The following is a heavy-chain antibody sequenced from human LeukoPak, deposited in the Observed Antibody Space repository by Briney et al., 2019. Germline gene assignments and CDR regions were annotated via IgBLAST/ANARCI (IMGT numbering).Heavy chain of an antibody. D-gene: IGHD2-21*02. Sequence: SETLSLTCTVSGGSISSYYWSWIRQPPGKGLEWIGYIYYSGSTNYNPSLKSRVTISVDTSKNQFSLKLSSVTAADTAVYYCARGSGGDWKVAFDIWGQGTMVTVSS. CDR3: ARGSGGDWKVAFDI. J-gene: IGHJ3*02. CDR2: IYYSGST. CDR1: GGSISSYY. V-gene: IGHV4-59*01.